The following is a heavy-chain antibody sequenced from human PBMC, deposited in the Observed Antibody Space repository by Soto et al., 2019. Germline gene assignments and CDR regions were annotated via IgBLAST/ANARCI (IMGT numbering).Heavy chain of an antibody. CDR2: IYYSGST. D-gene: IGHD4-17*01. CDR3: ARHVGNGDYVDY. CDR1: GGSVSSGSYY. J-gene: IGHJ4*02. V-gene: IGHV4-39*01. Sequence: PSETLSLTCTVSGGSVSSGSYYWSWIRQPPGKGLEWIGYIYYSGSTYYNPSLKSRVTISVDTSKNQFSLKLSSVTAADTAVYYCARHVGNGDYVDYWGQGTLVTVSS.